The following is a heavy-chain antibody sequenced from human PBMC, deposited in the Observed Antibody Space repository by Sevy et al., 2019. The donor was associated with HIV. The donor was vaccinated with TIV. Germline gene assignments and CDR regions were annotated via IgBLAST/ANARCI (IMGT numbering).Heavy chain of an antibody. CDR2: IKQDGSEK. J-gene: IGHJ4*02. CDR1: GFTFSSFW. D-gene: IGHD3-22*01. CDR3: ARAVITNY. V-gene: IGHV3-7*01. Sequence: GGSLRLSCAASGFTFSSFWMTWVRQAPGKGLEWVANIKQDGSEKYYVDPVKGRITISRDNAKNSLYLQMNSLRAEDTAMYYCARAVITNYWGQGTLVTVSS.